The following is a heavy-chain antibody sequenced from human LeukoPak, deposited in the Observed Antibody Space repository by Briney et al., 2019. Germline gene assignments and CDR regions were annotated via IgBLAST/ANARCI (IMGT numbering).Heavy chain of an antibody. CDR3: ARERYNYGPGEVDY. CDR1: RFTFSSYS. D-gene: IGHD3-10*01. J-gene: IGHJ4*02. V-gene: IGHV3-21*01. Sequence: GGSLRLSCAASRFTFSSYSMNWVRQAPGKGLEWVSSISSSGSYIYHADSVKGRFTISRDNAKKSLYLQMDSLRAEDTAVYYCARERYNYGPGEVDYWGQGTLVTVSS. CDR2: ISSSGSYI.